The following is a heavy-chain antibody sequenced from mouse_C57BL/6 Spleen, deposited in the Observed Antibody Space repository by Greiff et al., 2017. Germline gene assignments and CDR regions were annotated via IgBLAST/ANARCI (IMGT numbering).Heavy chain of an antibody. CDR3: ARWGFITTVVDYWYFDV. Sequence: VQLQQSGAELVKPGASVKISCKASGYAFSSYWMNWVKQRPGTGLEWIGQIYPGDGDTNYNGKFKGKATLTADKSSSTAYMQLSSLTSEDSAVYFCARWGFITTVVDYWYFDVWGTGTTVTVSS. D-gene: IGHD1-1*01. J-gene: IGHJ1*03. CDR2: IYPGDGDT. CDR1: GYAFSSYW. V-gene: IGHV1-80*01.